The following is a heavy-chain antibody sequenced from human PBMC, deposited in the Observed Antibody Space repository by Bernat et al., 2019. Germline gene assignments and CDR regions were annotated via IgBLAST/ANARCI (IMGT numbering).Heavy chain of an antibody. CDR2: ISAYNGNT. Sequence: QVQLVQSGAEVKKPGASVKVSCKASGYTFTSYGISWVRQAPGQGLEWMGWISAYNGNTNYAQELQGRVTMTTDTSTSTAYMELRSLRSDDTAVYYCARDVEMGGSFESGHTPANFDYWGQGTLVTVSS. D-gene: IGHD5-24*01. V-gene: IGHV1-18*01. J-gene: IGHJ4*02. CDR3: ARDVEMGGSFESGHTPANFDY. CDR1: GYTFTSYG.